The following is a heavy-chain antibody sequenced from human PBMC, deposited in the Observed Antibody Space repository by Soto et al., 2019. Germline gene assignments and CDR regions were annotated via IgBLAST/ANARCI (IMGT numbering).Heavy chain of an antibody. CDR1: GDSVSSNSSA. D-gene: IGHD2-15*01. V-gene: IGHV6-1*01. J-gene: IGHJ4*02. CDR3: AREIDLPFATVDY. CDR2: TYYRSKWYN. Sequence: SQTLSLTCAISGDSVSSNSSAWNCIRQSPSRGLEWLGRTYYRSKWYNDYAVSVKSRITINPDTSKNQFSLQLNSVTPEDTAVYYCAREIDLPFATVDYWGQGTLVTVSS.